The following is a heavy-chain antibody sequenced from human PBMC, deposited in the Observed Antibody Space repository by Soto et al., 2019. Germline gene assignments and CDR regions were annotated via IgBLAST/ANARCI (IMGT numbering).Heavy chain of an antibody. CDR1: GFTFSSYG. D-gene: IGHD2-2*01. CDR3: AKDLEGYCSSTSCYTYFGLDV. V-gene: IGHV3-30*18. Sequence: GGSLRLSCAASGFTFSSYGMHWVRQAPGKGLEWVAVISYDGSNKYYADSVKGRFTISRDNSKHTLFLQMNSLRPEDTAVYYCAKDLEGYCSSTSCYTYFGLDVWGQGTTVTVSS. J-gene: IGHJ6*02. CDR2: ISYDGSNK.